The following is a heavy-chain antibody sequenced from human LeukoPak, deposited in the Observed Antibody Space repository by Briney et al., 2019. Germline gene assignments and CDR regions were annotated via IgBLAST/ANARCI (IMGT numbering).Heavy chain of an antibody. CDR1: GDSVSSKNGA. CDR3: ARDLGTSGWYTFDF. V-gene: IGHV6-1*01. CDR2: TYYRSKWND. J-gene: IGHJ5*01. Sequence: KPSQTLSLTCAISGDSVSSKNGAWNWIRQSPSRGLEWLGRTYYRSKWNDEYADSVKGRVTISPDTSKNQFSLHVYSVTPEDTAVYYCARDLGTSGWYTFDFWGQGTLVTVSS. D-gene: IGHD6-19*01.